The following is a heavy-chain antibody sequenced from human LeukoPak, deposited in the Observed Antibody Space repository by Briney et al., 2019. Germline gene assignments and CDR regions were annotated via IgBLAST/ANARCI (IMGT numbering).Heavy chain of an antibody. V-gene: IGHV4-31*03. CDR3: ARDQPLLAFDI. CDR1: GGSISSGDYY. CDR2: IYYSGST. J-gene: IGHJ3*02. Sequence: PSETLSLTCTVSGGSISSGDYYWSWIRQHPGKGLEWIGYIYYSGSTYYNPSLKSRVTISVDTSKNQFSLKLSSVTAADTAVYYCARDQPLLAFDIWGQGTMVTVSS.